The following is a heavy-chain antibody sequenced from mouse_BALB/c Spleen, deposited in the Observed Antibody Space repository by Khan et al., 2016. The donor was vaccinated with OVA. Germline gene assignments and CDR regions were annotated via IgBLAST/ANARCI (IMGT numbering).Heavy chain of an antibody. D-gene: IGHD2-14*01. CDR3: AGSTYRYAFDY. CDR1: GDSITSGY. Sequence: MQLEESGPSLVKPSQTLSLTCSVTGDSITSGYWSWIRKFPGNKLEYMGYMIYSGNTYYNPSLKSRISITRHTSKNQYYLQLNSVTTEDTAIYYCAGSTYRYAFDYWGQGTLVTVSA. CDR2: MIYSGNT. J-gene: IGHJ3*01. V-gene: IGHV3-8*02.